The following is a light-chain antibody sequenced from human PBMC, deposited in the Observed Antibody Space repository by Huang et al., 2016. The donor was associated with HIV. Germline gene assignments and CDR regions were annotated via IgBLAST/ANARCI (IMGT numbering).Light chain of an antibody. Sequence: QMTQSPPSLSASVGDRVTITCRASQSISSYLNWYQQKPGHAPKLLIYSVSTLDLDVPSRCSGSGFETDFTLTISSLRPEDFATYYCQQTYATPYTFGQGTHL. J-gene: IGKJ2*01. CDR1: QSISSY. CDR3: QQTYATPYT. V-gene: IGKV1-39*01. CDR2: SVS.